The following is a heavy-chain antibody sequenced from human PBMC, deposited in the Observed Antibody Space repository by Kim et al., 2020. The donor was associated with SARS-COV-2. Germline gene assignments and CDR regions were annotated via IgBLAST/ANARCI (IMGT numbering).Heavy chain of an antibody. Sequence: GGSLRLSCAASGFAFSGYATHWVRQAPGKGLEWLAVISNDGGDKHHADSVKGRFTISRDNSKATLYLQMNTLRGEDTAIYYCARDINRGPANYYFDYWGQGTLVTVSS. CDR2: ISNDGGDK. CDR1: GFAFSGYA. J-gene: IGHJ4*02. V-gene: IGHV3-30-3*01. CDR3: ARDINRGPANYYFDY. D-gene: IGHD2-2*01.